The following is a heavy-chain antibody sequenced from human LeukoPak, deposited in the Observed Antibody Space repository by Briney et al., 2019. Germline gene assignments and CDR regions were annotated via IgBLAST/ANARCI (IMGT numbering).Heavy chain of an antibody. CDR1: GGSISGSSYY. J-gene: IGHJ4*02. D-gene: IGHD3-10*01. CDR2: IYYSGST. Sequence: SETLSLTCTVSGGSISGSSYYWGWIRRPPGKGLEWIGSIYYSGSTYYNPSLKSRVTISVDTSKNQFSLKLSSVTAADTAVYYCASPLNYYGSGSYAYFDYWGQGTLVTVSS. V-gene: IGHV4-39*01. CDR3: ASPLNYYGSGSYAYFDY.